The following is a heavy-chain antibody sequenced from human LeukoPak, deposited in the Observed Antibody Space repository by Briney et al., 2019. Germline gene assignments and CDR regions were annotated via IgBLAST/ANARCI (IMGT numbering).Heavy chain of an antibody. CDR2: IYSSGST. V-gene: IGHV4-59*08. CDR3: ARPLLGGYYYHY. Sequence: SETLSLTCNVSGGSIRGYYWSWIRQPPGKGLEWIGYIYSSGSTNYNPSLKSRVTISLDTSKNQFSLKLSSVTAADTAVYYCARPLLGGYYYHYWGQGTLVTVSS. D-gene: IGHD3-22*01. J-gene: IGHJ4*02. CDR1: GGSIRGYY.